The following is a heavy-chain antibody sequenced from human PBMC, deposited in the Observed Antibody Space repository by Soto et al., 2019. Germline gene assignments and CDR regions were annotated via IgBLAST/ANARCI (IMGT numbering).Heavy chain of an antibody. J-gene: IGHJ4*02. CDR2: IYYSGST. CDR3: ARGGWSLDS. CDR1: GGSINNYY. V-gene: IGHV4-59*08. D-gene: IGHD6-19*01. Sequence: QVQLQESGPGLVKPSETLSLTCTVSGGSINNYYWSWIRQPPGKGLEWIGYIYYSGSTSYNPSLKSRVTILVDTSNNQFSLKLGSVTAADTAVYFCARGGWSLDSWGQGTLVPVSP.